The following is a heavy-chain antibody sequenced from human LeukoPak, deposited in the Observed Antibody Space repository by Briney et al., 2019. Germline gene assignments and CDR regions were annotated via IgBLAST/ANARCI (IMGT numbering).Heavy chain of an antibody. CDR3: ARVNYYDSSGTDY. CDR1: GDSISSYY. CDR2: IYYSGST. Sequence: SSETLSLTCTVSGDSISSYYWSWIRQPPGKGLEWIGYIYYSGSTNYNPSLKSRVTISVDTSKNQFSLRLSSVTAADTAVYYCARVNYYDSSGTDYWGQGTLVTVSS. D-gene: IGHD3-22*01. J-gene: IGHJ4*02. V-gene: IGHV4-59*01.